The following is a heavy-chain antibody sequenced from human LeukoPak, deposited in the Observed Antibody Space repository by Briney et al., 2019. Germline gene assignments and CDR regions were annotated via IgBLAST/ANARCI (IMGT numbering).Heavy chain of an antibody. Sequence: SETLSLTCTVSGGSISSGNFYWGWIRQPPGKGLEWIGTIYYSGSTYYNPSLKSRVTISVDPSKNQFSLKLSSVTAADTAVYYCAREGARYCSSTSCYEEFDPWGQGTLVTVSS. J-gene: IGHJ5*02. D-gene: IGHD2-2*01. CDR1: GGSISSGNFY. V-gene: IGHV4-39*02. CDR2: IYYSGST. CDR3: AREGARYCSSTSCYEEFDP.